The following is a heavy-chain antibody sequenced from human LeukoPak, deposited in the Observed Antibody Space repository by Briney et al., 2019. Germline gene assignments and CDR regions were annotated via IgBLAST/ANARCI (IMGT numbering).Heavy chain of an antibody. CDR3: ARDAQDYFDSTTSFDY. D-gene: IGHD2/OR15-2a*01. V-gene: IGHV3-30*04. CDR1: GFTFRAYA. CDR2: ISYDGSRT. J-gene: IGHJ4*02. Sequence: GGSLRLSCAASGFTFRAYAMHWVRQAPGQGLEWVAVISYDGSRTYTADSVKGRITISRDNSEDTVYLHMNILRPEDTAVYYCARDAQDYFDSTTSFDYWGQGTLLIASS.